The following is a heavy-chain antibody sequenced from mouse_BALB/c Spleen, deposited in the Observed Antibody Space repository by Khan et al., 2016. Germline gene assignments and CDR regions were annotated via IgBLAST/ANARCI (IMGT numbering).Heavy chain of an antibody. CDR3: ARERLTAYYTMDY. CDR1: GYTFTDYA. D-gene: IGHD3-2*02. J-gene: IGHJ4*01. Sequence: QVQLQQSGAELVRPGVSVKISCKGSGYTFTDYAMHWVKQSHAKSLEWMGVIRTYYGDTSYNQKFEGKDTMTVDKSSSTAYMELARLTSEDSAIYYCARERLTAYYTMDYWGQGTSVTVSS. CDR2: IRTYYGDT. V-gene: IGHV1S137*01.